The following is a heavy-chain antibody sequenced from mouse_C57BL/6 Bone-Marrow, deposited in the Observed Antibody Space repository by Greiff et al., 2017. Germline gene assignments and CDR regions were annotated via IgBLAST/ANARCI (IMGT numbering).Heavy chain of an antibody. CDR3: ARGWLLRDYAMDY. CDR1: GYSITSGYY. J-gene: IGHJ4*01. Sequence: EVQLVESGPGLVKPSQSLSLTCSVTGYSITSGYYWNWIRQFPGNKLEWMGYISYDGSNNYNPSLKNRISITRDTSKNQFFLKLNSVTTEDTATYYCARGWLLRDYAMDYWGQGTSVTVSS. V-gene: IGHV3-6*01. CDR2: ISYDGSN. D-gene: IGHD2-3*01.